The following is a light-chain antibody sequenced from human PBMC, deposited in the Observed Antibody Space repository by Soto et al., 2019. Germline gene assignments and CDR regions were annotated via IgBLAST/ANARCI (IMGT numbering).Light chain of an antibody. CDR1: QGISRD. CDR2: AAS. V-gene: IGKV1-9*01. J-gene: IGKJ5*01. Sequence: DIQLPQSPSFLSASVGARSTITGRASQGISRDLAWYQQNPGKAPKLLIYAASTLQNGVPSTFSGSGSGTEFTLTISSLQPEDFGTYYCQQFKSYPTTFGQGTRLEIK. CDR3: QQFKSYPTT.